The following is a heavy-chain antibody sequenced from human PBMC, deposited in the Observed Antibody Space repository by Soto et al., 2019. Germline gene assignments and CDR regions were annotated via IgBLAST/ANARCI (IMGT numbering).Heavy chain of an antibody. Sequence: QVQLVESGGGVVQPGRSLRLSCAASGFTFSSYGMHWVRQAPGKGLEWVAVISYDGSNKYYADTVKGRFTISRDNSKKTLYLQMNSLRAEDTAVYYGAKVSIAAARYYYGMDVWGQGTTVTVSS. V-gene: IGHV3-30*18. CDR2: ISYDGSNK. J-gene: IGHJ6*02. CDR3: AKVSIAAARYYYGMDV. D-gene: IGHD6-13*01. CDR1: GFTFSSYG.